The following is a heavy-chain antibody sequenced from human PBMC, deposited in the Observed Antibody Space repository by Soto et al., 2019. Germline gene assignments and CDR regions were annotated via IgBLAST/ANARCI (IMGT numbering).Heavy chain of an antibody. CDR2: ISSNGGST. D-gene: IGHD4-17*01. CDR1: GFTFSSYA. Sequence: EVQLVESGGGLVQPGGSLRLSCAASGFTFSSYAMHWVRQAPGKGLEYVSAISSNGGSTYYANSVKGRFTISRDNSKNTLLIQMGSLKAEDKAVYYCARDRLGVLYGGYSGGAFDILGEGTIVTVSS. CDR3: ARDRLGVLYGGYSGGAFDI. J-gene: IGHJ3*02. V-gene: IGHV3-64*01.